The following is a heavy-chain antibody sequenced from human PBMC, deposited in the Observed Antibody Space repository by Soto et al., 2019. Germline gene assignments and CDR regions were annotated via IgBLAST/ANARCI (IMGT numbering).Heavy chain of an antibody. V-gene: IGHV3-23*01. J-gene: IGHJ6*02. CDR3: ARDIVVVPAAIRQTYYYYYYGMDV. Sequence: GGSLRLSCAASGFTFSSYAMSWVRQAPGKGLEWVSAISGSGGSTYYADSVKGRFTISRDNSKNTPYLQMNSLRAEDTAVYYCARDIVVVPAAIRQTYYYYYYGMDVWGQGTTVTVSS. D-gene: IGHD2-2*01. CDR1: GFTFSSYA. CDR2: ISGSGGST.